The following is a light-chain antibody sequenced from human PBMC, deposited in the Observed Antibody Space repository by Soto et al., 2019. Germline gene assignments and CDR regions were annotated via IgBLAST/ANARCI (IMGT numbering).Light chain of an antibody. J-gene: IGKJ4*01. V-gene: IGKV3-11*01. Sequence: EIVLTQSPATLSLSPGERATLSCRASQSVTGSVAWYQQKPGQSPRLLIYRASDRASGIPASFTGSGSGTEFTLTINSLEPEDFAVYYCQQRAKWPPTFGGGTKVEIK. CDR2: RAS. CDR1: QSVTGS. CDR3: QQRAKWPPT.